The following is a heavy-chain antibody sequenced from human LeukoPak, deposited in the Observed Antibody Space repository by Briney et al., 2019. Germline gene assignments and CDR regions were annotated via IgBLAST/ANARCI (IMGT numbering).Heavy chain of an antibody. D-gene: IGHD4-23*01. CDR3: ARQVVNDWFDP. J-gene: IGHJ5*02. Sequence: SETLSLTCAVSGYSISSGYYWGWIRQPPGKGLEWIGSIYYSGSTYYNPSLKSRVTISVDTSKNQFSLKLSSVTAADTAVYYCARQVVNDWFDPWGQGTLVTVSS. CDR1: GYSISSGYY. CDR2: IYYSGST. V-gene: IGHV4-38-2*01.